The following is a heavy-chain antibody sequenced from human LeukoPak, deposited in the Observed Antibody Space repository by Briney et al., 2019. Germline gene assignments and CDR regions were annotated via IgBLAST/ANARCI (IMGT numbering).Heavy chain of an antibody. CDR1: GGSISSGVYS. Sequence: SETLSLTCTVSGGSISSGVYSWSWIRQHPGRGLGGIGSIYYSGSTYDNPSLKSRVTISVDTSKNQFSLKLSSVTAADTAVYYCARHLARNTGYFVTFDIWGQGTMVTVSS. CDR2: IYYSGST. J-gene: IGHJ3*02. CDR3: ARHLARNTGYFVTFDI. V-gene: IGHV4-31*03. D-gene: IGHD3-9*01.